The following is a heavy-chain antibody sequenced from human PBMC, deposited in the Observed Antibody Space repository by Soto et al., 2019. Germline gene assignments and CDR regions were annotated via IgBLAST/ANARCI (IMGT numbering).Heavy chain of an antibody. CDR1: GFTFSTYA. CDR3: AKVHGSGTYYNFPDY. CDR2: ISDNGDRT. Sequence: LRLSCAASGFTFSTYAMIWVRQAPGKGLEWVSTISDNGDRTYYAASVKGRFTISRDNSKNTLYLLMNSLSAEDTALYYCAKVHGSGTYYNFPDYWGQGTLVTVSS. D-gene: IGHD3-10*01. V-gene: IGHV3-23*01. J-gene: IGHJ4*02.